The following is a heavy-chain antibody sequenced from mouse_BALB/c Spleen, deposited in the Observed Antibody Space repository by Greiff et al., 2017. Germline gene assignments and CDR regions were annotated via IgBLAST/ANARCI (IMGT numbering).Heavy chain of an antibody. J-gene: IGHJ3*01. V-gene: IGHV5-17*02. Sequence: EVQGVESGGGLVQPGGSRKLSCAASGFTFSSFGMHWVRQAPEKGLEWVAYISSGSSTIYYADTVKGRFTISRDNPKNTLFLQMTSLRSEDTAMYYCARSGLPASWFAYWGQGTLVTVSA. CDR2: ISSGSSTI. D-gene: IGHD1-3*01. CDR3: ARSGLPASWFAY. CDR1: GFTFSSFG.